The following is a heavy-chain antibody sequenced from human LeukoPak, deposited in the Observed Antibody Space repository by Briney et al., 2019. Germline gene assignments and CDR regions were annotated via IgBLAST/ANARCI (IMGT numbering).Heavy chain of an antibody. CDR3: ARVAIEYSSSGSNYYYYYMDV. CDR1: GGSFSGYY. Sequence: SETLSLTCAVDGGSFSGYYWSWLRQPPGKGLGWIGEINHSGITNYNPSLKSRVTISVDTSKNQFSLKLSSVTVADTAVYYCARVAIEYSSSGSNYYYYYMDVWGKGTTVTVSS. V-gene: IGHV4-34*01. CDR2: INHSGIT. J-gene: IGHJ6*03. D-gene: IGHD6-6*01.